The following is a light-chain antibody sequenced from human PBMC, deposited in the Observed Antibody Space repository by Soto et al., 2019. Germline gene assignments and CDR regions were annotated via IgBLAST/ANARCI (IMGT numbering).Light chain of an antibody. CDR1: SSDVGGYNY. CDR2: EVS. J-gene: IGLJ2*01. V-gene: IGLV2-14*01. Sequence: QSALTQPASVSGSPGQSITISCTGTSSDVGGYNYVSWYQQHPGKAPKLMIYEVSNRPSGVSNRFSGSKSGNTASLTISGLQAEDEADYYCAAWDDSLNGLLFGGGTKVTVL. CDR3: AAWDDSLNGLL.